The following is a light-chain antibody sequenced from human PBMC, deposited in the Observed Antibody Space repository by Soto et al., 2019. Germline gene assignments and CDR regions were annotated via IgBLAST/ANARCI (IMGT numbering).Light chain of an antibody. V-gene: IGKV1-5*01. CDR2: AAS. CDR1: QSISTW. Sequence: DIQMTQSPSTLSASVGDRVTITCRASQSISTWLAWYQQKPGKAPKLLIYAASSLGSGVPSRFSGSGSGTEFTLTISSLQPEDFASYYCQQYNSYSTFGQGTKVDIK. CDR3: QQYNSYST. J-gene: IGKJ1*01.